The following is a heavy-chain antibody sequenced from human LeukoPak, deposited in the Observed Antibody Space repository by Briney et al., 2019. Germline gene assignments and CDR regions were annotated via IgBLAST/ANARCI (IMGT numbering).Heavy chain of an antibody. CDR1: GFTFRDYY. V-gene: IGHV3-11*03. CDR3: TKGAAAGPKYFQH. J-gene: IGHJ1*01. D-gene: IGHD6-13*01. Sequence: GGSLRLSCVASGFTFRDYYMSWIRRAPGKGLEWVSYISSSSSYIDYADSVKGRFTISRDNAKNSLHLQMKSLRAEDTAVYYCTKGAAAGPKYFQHWGQGTLVTVSS. CDR2: ISSSSSYI.